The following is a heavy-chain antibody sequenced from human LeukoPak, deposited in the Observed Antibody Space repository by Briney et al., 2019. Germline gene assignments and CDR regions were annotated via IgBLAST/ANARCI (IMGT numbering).Heavy chain of an antibody. D-gene: IGHD3-9*01. CDR2: ISAYNGNT. Sequence: ASVKVSCKASGYTFTSYGISWVRQAPGQGLEWMGWISAYNGNTNYAQKFQGRVTITRDTSASTAYMELSSLRSEDTAVYYCARDYDDILTGYYTSNWFDPWGQGTLVTVSS. CDR3: ARDYDDILTGYYTSNWFDP. J-gene: IGHJ5*02. CDR1: GYTFTSYG. V-gene: IGHV1-18*01.